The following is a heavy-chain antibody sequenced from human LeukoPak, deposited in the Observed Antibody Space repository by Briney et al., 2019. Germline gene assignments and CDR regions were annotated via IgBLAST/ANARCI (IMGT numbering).Heavy chain of an antibody. D-gene: IGHD3-10*01. CDR1: GYSFTSYW. V-gene: IGHV5-10-1*01. Sequence: GESLRISCKGSGYSFTSYWITWVRQMPGKGLEWMGWIDPSDSSTNYSPSFQGHVTISADKSISTAYLQWSSLKASDTAMYYCARLTRGYYYGSGDSLNWFDPWGQGTLVTVSS. CDR3: ARLTRGYYYGSGDSLNWFDP. CDR2: IDPSDSST. J-gene: IGHJ5*02.